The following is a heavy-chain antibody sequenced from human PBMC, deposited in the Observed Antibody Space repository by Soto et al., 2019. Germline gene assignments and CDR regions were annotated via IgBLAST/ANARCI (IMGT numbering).Heavy chain of an antibody. J-gene: IGHJ4*02. D-gene: IGHD1-7*01. CDR2: IYYSGST. Sequence: SETKSLTYTVAGGSISSSSYYWGWIRQPPGKGLEWIGSIYYSGSTYYNPSLKSRVTISVDTSKNQFSLKLSSVTAADTAVYYCARHNPRDNWNYDYWGQGTLVTGSS. CDR3: ARHNPRDNWNYDY. V-gene: IGHV4-39*01. CDR1: GGSISSSSYY.